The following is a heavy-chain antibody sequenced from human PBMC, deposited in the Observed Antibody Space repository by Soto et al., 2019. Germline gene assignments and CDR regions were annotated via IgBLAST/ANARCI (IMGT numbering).Heavy chain of an antibody. Sequence: EVQLVESGGDLVQPGGSLRLSCAASGFTFSSHWMHWVRQAPGKGLVWVSRIESDGSSTNYADSVKGRCTVSRDNAKNTLYLQMNSLRAEDTAVYYCARDRADPIGDYHPLFDPWGLGTLVTVSS. CDR1: GFTFSSHW. CDR2: IESDGSST. V-gene: IGHV3-74*01. D-gene: IGHD2-21*01. J-gene: IGHJ5*02. CDR3: ARDRADPIGDYHPLFDP.